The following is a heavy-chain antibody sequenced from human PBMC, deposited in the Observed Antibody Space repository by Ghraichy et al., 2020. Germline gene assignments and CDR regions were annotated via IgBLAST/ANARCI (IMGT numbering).Heavy chain of an antibody. CDR1: GGSIGSGGYY. D-gene: IGHD6-19*01. CDR2: IHYSGSA. CDR3: ARLYSSGSSGRGYFDY. J-gene: IGHJ4*02. Sequence: LETLSLTCTVSGGSIGSGGYYWGWIRQPPEKGLEWIGSIHYSGSAYYNPSLKSRVTISVDTSKNQFSLKVSSVTAADTAVYHCARLYSSGSSGRGYFDYWGQGTLVPVSS. V-gene: IGHV4-39*01.